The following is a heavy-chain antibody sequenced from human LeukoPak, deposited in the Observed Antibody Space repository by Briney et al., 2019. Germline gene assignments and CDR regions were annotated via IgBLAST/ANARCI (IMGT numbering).Heavy chain of an antibody. V-gene: IGHV4-59*01. Sequence: PSETLSLTCTVSGGSISSYYWNWIRQPPGKGLEWIGFIYYSGTTNYNPSLKSRVTISVDTSKNQFSLKLSSVTAADTAVYYCARGGSYVWGSYRLKSWFDPWGQGTLVTVSS. D-gene: IGHD3-16*02. J-gene: IGHJ5*02. CDR2: IYYSGTT. CDR1: GGSISSYY. CDR3: ARGGSYVWGSYRLKSWFDP.